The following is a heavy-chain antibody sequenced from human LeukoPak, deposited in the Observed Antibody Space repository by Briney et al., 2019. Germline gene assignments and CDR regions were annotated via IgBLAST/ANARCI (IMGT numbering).Heavy chain of an antibody. D-gene: IGHD3-10*01. V-gene: IGHV3-23*01. CDR3: AKVTYGSGTYGAFDS. CDR2: ISPSGDIT. CDR1: GFTFSNHG. J-gene: IGHJ4*02. Sequence: PTGGSLRLSCAASGFTFSNHGMNWVRQAPGKGLEWVSGISPSGDITYYADSVKGRFTISRDNSKNTLYLQMNSLRAEDTAIYYCAKVTYGSGTYGAFDSWGQGTLVTVSS.